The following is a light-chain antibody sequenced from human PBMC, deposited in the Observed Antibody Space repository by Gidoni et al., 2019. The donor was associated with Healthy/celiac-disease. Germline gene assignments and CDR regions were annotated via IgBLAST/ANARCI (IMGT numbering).Light chain of an antibody. V-gene: IGKV3-20*01. CDR2: GAS. J-gene: IGKJ1*01. Sequence: IVLTQSPGTLSLSPGERATLSCSASQSVSSSYLAWYQQKPGQAPRLLIYGASSRATGIPDRFSGSGSGTDFTLTISRLDPEDFAVYYCQQYGSSPRTFGQGTKVEIK. CDR3: QQYGSSPRT. CDR1: QSVSSSY.